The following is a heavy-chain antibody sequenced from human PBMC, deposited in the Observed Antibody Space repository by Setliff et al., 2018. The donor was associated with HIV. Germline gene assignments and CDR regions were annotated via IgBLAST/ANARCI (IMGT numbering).Heavy chain of an antibody. CDR2: IIPILGIA. Sequence: SVKVSCKASGGNFSSYAISWVRQAPGQGLEWMGGIIPILGIANYAQKFQGRVTITTDESTSTAYMELSSLRSEDTAVYYCARMDYYYYYLDVRDKGTTVTVSS. V-gene: IGHV1-69*10. J-gene: IGHJ6*03. CDR3: ARMDYYYYYLDV. CDR1: GGNFSSYA.